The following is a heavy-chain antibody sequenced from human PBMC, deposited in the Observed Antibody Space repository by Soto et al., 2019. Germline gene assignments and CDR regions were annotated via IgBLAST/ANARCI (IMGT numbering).Heavy chain of an antibody. V-gene: IGHV1-18*01. CDR1: GYTFTTYG. D-gene: IGHD6-19*01. J-gene: IGHJ6*02. CDR2: INGYNGNT. Sequence: QVQLEQSGAEMKKPGDSMKVSCKASGYTFTTYGISWVRQAPGQGLEWMGWINGYNGNTDYPQKLQGRVTMTTDTSTSTAYMELRSLRSDDTAVYYCAREGSAPYYYYGMDVWGQGTTVTVSS. CDR3: AREGSAPYYYYGMDV.